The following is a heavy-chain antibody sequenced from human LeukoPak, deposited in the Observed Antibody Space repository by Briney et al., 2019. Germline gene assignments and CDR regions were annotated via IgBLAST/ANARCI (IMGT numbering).Heavy chain of an antibody. J-gene: IGHJ4*02. V-gene: IGHV1-46*01. Sequence: ASVKVSCKASGYTFTSYYMHWVRQAPGQGLEWMGIINPSGGSTSYAQKFQGRVTMTRDTSTSTVYMELSSLRSEDTAVYYCARDYPAVPPLFGYYDRMPGRFDYWGQGTLVTVSS. D-gene: IGHD3-22*01. CDR3: ARDYPAVPPLFGYYDRMPGRFDY. CDR2: INPSGGST. CDR1: GYTFTSYY.